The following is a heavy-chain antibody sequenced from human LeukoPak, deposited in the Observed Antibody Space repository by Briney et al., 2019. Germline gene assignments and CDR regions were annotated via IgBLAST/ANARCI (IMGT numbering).Heavy chain of an antibody. V-gene: IGHV3-48*03. J-gene: IGHJ4*02. CDR1: GFTFSTYE. CDR3: ARGSGYDIDY. CDR2: ISSSGSTT. Sequence: PGGSLRLSCAASGFTFSTYEMNWVRQAPGKGLEWVSYISSSGSTTYYADSVKGRFTISRDNAKNSLYLQMNSLRAEDTAVYYCARGSGYDIDYWGQGTLVTVSS. D-gene: IGHD5-12*01.